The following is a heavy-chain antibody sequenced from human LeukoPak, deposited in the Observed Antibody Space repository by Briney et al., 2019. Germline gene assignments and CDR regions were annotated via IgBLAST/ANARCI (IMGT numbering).Heavy chain of an antibody. CDR2: ISGYNGHT. J-gene: IGHJ4*02. CDR1: GYTFTSYN. D-gene: IGHD4-17*01. V-gene: IGHV1-18*04. CDR3: ARIWTTMTDDYFDY. Sequence: ASVKVSCKASGYTFTSYNIGWVRQAPGQGLEWMGWISGYNGHTNYARRLQGRVTMTTDTSTSTAYLEVRSLRSDDTAVFYCARIWTTMTDDYFDYWGQGTLVIVSS.